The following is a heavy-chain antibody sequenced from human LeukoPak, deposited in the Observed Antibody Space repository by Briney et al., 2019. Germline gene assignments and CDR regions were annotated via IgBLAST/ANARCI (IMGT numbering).Heavy chain of an antibody. J-gene: IGHJ6*04. D-gene: IGHD2-2*01. CDR2: IYPGDSDT. CDR3: VRKGYCATTRCYYGLDV. Sequence: GESLKISCQGSGYSFTTYWIAWVRQMPGKGLEWMGIIYPGDSDTRYSPSFQGQVTISADKSISTAYLQWSSLKASDTATYYCVRKGYCATTRCYYGLDVWGKGTTVTVSS. V-gene: IGHV5-51*01. CDR1: GYSFTTYW.